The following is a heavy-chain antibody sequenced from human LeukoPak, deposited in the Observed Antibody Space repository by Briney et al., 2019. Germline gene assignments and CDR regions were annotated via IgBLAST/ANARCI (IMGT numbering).Heavy chain of an antibody. CDR3: AREGGRQWLVSGALDS. CDR2: IYHGSA. CDR1: DDSVSSSRYY. D-gene: IGHD6-19*01. V-gene: IGHV4-61*01. Sequence: SETLSLTCTVSDDSVSSSRYYWTWIWQPPGKGLEWIGYIYHGSATYNPSLESRVTLSMDTSKNQYSLKMTSVTAADTAVYYCAREGGRQWLVSGALDSWGQGTLVTVSS. J-gene: IGHJ5*01.